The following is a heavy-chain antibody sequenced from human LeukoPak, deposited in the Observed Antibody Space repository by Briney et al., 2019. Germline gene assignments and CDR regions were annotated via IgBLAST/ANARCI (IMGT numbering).Heavy chain of an antibody. J-gene: IGHJ4*02. CDR2: ISYDGSNK. V-gene: IGHV3-30*18. D-gene: IGHD6-19*01. CDR1: GFTFSSYG. CDR3: ANLGYSSGWYEDY. Sequence: PGGSLRLSCAASGFTFSSYGMSWVRQAPGKGLEWVAVISYDGSNKYYADSVKGRFTISRDNSKNTLYLQMNSLRAEDTAVYYCANLGYSSGWYEDYWGQGTLVTVSS.